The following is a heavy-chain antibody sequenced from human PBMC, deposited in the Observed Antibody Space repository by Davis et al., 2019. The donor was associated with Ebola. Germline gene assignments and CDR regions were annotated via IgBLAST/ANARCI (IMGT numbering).Heavy chain of an antibody. D-gene: IGHD6-19*01. CDR1: GFTFGDYG. V-gene: IGHV3-7*03. J-gene: IGHJ4*01. Sequence: PGGSLRLSCAASGFTFGDYGMSWVRQAPGKGLEWVAKIKEDGSEKLEVDSVKGRFTISRDNSKNTLFLQMNSLRVEDTAVYYCAKRGSDWYGEVWGQGTLITVSS. CDR3: AKRGSDWYGEV. CDR2: IKEDGSEK.